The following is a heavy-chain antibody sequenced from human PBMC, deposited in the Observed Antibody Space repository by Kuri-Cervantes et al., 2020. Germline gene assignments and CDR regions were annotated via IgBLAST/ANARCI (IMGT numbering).Heavy chain of an antibody. D-gene: IGHD4-17*01. Sequence: SETLSLTCTVSGGSISSGSYYWSWIRQPAGKGLEWIGRIYTSGSTNYNPSLKSRVTISVDTSKNQFSLKLSSVTAADTAVYYCARGYGDYEVRYDPWGQGTLVTVSS. CDR1: GGSISSGSYY. CDR2: IYTSGST. CDR3: ARGYGDYEVRYDP. J-gene: IGHJ5*02. V-gene: IGHV4-61*02.